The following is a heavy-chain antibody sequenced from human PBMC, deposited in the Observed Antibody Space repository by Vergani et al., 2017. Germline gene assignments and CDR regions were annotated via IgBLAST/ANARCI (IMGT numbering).Heavy chain of an antibody. J-gene: IGHJ4*02. Sequence: QVQLVESGGGLVKPGGSLRLSCAASGFTFSDYYMSWIRQAPGKGLEWVSYISSSSSYTNYADSVKGRFTISRDNAKNSLYLQMNSLRAEDTAVYYCARDTTRNGXLDYWGQGTLVTVSS. CDR3: ARDTTRNGXLDY. CDR1: GFTFSDYY. V-gene: IGHV3-11*05. CDR2: ISSSSSYT. D-gene: IGHD4-17*01.